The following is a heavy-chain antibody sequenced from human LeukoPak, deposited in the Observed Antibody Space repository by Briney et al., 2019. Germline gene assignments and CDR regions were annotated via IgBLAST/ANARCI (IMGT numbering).Heavy chain of an antibody. J-gene: IGHJ4*02. Sequence: GGSLRLSCAASGFTFSSYSMNWVRQAPGKGLEWVSSISSSSSYIYYADSVKGRFTISRDNAKNSLYLQMNSLRAEDTAVYYCARDGYSSGWNIDYWGQGTLDTVSS. CDR1: GFTFSSYS. V-gene: IGHV3-21*01. CDR2: ISSSSSYI. D-gene: IGHD6-19*01. CDR3: ARDGYSSGWNIDY.